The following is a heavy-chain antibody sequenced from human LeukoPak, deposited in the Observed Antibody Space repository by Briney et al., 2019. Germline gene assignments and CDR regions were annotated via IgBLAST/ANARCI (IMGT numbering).Heavy chain of an antibody. V-gene: IGHV3-48*03. CDR1: GFSFSSYE. J-gene: IGHJ4*02. CDR2: ISASGTTI. CDR3: ARDSGSYYAFDY. D-gene: IGHD1-26*01. Sequence: GGSLRLSCAASGFSFSSYEMNWVRQAPGKGLEWVSYISASGTTIYYADSVKGRFTISRDNAEKSLYLQMNSLRAEDTAVYYCARDSGSYYAFDYWGQGTLVTVSS.